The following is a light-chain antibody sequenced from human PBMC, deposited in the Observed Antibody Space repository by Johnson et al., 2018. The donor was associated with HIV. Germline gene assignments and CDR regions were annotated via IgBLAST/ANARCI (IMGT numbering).Light chain of an antibody. CDR3: GTLDSSLRAGV. J-gene: IGLJ1*01. V-gene: IGLV1-51*02. CDR1: SSNIGNNY. Sequence: SVLTQPPSVSAAPGQKVTISCSGSSSNIGNNYVSWYQQLPGTAPKLLIYENNKRPSGIPDRFSASKSGTSATLGITGLQTGDEAVYYCGTLDSSLRAGVFGTGTNVTVL. CDR2: ENN.